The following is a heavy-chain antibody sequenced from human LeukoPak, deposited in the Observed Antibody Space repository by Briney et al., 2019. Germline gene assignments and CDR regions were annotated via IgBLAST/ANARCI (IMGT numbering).Heavy chain of an antibody. D-gene: IGHD6-19*01. Sequence: SETLSLTCTVSGGSISSYYGCWLRKPAGKGLEWIGLIYTSGSTNYNPSLKSQVTMSVDTSKNQFSLQRSSVTAADTAVYYCARERVAGFDYWGQGTLVTVSS. J-gene: IGHJ4*02. CDR2: IYTSGST. CDR1: GGSISSYY. V-gene: IGHV4-4*07. CDR3: ARERVAGFDY.